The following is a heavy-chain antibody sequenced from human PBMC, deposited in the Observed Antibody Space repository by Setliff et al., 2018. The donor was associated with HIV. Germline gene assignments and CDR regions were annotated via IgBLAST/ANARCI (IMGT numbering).Heavy chain of an antibody. V-gene: IGHV4-38-2*02. D-gene: IGHD1-26*01. CDR3: ARDYTTAFDI. CDR2: LSSSGRT. Sequence: SETLSLTCTVSGDFFSSDYYWGWIRQSPGKGLEWIGSLSSSGRTRYNPSLESRVTISVDTSKNQFSLNLNSVTAAETAVKYWARDYTTAFDIWGQGTMVTVSS. CDR1: GDFFSSDYY. J-gene: IGHJ3*02.